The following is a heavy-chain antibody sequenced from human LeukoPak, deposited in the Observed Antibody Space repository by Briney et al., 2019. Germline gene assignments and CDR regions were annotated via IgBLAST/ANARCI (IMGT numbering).Heavy chain of an antibody. CDR3: ARVSHSSYYYDSSGLYYFDY. Sequence: GGSLRLSCAASGFTVSSNYMSWVRQAPGKGLEWVSVIYSGGSTYYADSVKGRFTISRHNSKNTLYPQMNSLRAEDTAVYYCARVSHSSYYYDSSGLYYFDYWGQGTLVTVSS. CDR1: GFTVSSNY. CDR2: IYSGGST. D-gene: IGHD3-22*01. J-gene: IGHJ4*02. V-gene: IGHV3-53*04.